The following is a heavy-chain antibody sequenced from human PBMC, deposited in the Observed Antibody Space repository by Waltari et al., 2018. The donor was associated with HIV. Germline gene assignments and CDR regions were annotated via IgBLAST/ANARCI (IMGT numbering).Heavy chain of an antibody. Sequence: EVHLLESGGGLVHPGGSLRLSCATSGFPFDNYAMAWVRQAPGTGREWVSTSSATGGSKYYAVSVKGRLTISRDNSKNTLFLHMNSLRVDDTGVYFCAKAREEASTMTARFDSWGQGSLVTVSA. CDR1: GFPFDNYA. CDR3: AKAREEASTMTARFDS. V-gene: IGHV3-23*01. J-gene: IGHJ4*02. CDR2: SSATGGSK. D-gene: IGHD2-21*02.